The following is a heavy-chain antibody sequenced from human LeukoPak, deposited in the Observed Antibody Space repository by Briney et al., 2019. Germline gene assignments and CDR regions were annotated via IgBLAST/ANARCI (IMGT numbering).Heavy chain of an antibody. Sequence: PGRSLRLSCEASGFTFSSSSMNWVRQAPGKGLEWVAVIPYDGSSKYYADSVKGRFTISRDNSKNTVYLQMNSLRAEDTAVFYCARHLLRGQNFDYWGQGTLVTVSS. CDR1: GFTFSSSS. CDR2: IPYDGSSK. CDR3: ARHLLRGQNFDY. J-gene: IGHJ4*02. V-gene: IGHV3-30*01.